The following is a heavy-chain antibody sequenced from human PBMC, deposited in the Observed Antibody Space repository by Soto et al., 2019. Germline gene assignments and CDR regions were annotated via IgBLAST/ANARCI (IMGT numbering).Heavy chain of an antibody. D-gene: IGHD3-3*01. Sequence: QVQLVQSGAEVKKPGASVKVSCKASGYTFTSYYMHWVRQAPGKGLEWMGIINPRGGSTSYAKTWEGRVTRTRDTSRSRVYLERSSLGSDDTAVYYCPREGFKDLRHYDCWSGYYSYVNWFGAWGQGALVTVSS. CDR1: GYTFTSYY. CDR2: INPRGGST. CDR3: PREGFKDLRHYDCWSGYYSYVNWFGA. V-gene: IGHV1-46*03. J-gene: IGHJ5*02.